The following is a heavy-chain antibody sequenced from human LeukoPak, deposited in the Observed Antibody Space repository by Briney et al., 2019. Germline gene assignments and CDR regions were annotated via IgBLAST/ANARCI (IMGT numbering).Heavy chain of an antibody. D-gene: IGHD4-11*01. CDR2: IIPIFGTA. V-gene: IGHV1-69*06. Sequence: SVKVSCKVSGYTLTELSMHWVRQAPGQGLEWMGGIIPIFGTANYAQKFQGRVTITADKSTSTAYMELSSLRSEDTAVYYCARGRDPTVTTSYFDYWGQGTLVTVSS. CDR1: GYTLTELS. CDR3: ARGRDPTVTTSYFDY. J-gene: IGHJ4*02.